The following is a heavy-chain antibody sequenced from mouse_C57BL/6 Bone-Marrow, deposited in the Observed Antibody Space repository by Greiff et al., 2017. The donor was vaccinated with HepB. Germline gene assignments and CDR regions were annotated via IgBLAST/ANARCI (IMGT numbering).Heavy chain of an antibody. CDR2: INPNNGGT. D-gene: IGHD2-1*01. CDR1: GYTFTDYN. CDR3: ARRDYGGSTNYFDY. V-gene: IGHV1-18*01. J-gene: IGHJ2*01. Sequence: VQLKESGPELVKPGASVKIPCKASGYTFTDYNMDWVKQSHGKSLEWIGDINPNNGGTIYNQKFKGKATLTVDKSSSTAYMELRSLTSEDTAVYYCARRDYGGSTNYFDYWGQGTTLTVSS.